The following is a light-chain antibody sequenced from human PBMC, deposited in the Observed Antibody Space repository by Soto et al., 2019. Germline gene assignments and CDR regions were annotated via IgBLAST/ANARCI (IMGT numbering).Light chain of an antibody. J-gene: IGLJ3*02. CDR1: SSNIGSTY. CDR2: DSN. CDR3: GAWDTSLNVML. Sequence: QSVLTQPPSVSAAPGQKVAISCSGSSSNIGSTYVSWYQQLPGTAPKLLIYDSNKRPSEIPDRFSGSKSGTSATLDITGLQTGDEADYYCGAWDTSLNVMLFGRGTKLTVL. V-gene: IGLV1-51*01.